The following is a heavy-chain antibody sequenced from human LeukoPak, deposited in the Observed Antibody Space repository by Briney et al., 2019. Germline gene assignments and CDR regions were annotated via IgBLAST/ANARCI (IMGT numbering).Heavy chain of an antibody. CDR1: GFTFSSYA. V-gene: IGHV3-21*01. Sequence: GGSLRLSCAASGFTFSSYAMSWVRQAPGKGLEWVSSISSNSAYIYYVDSLRGRFTVSRDNAKSSLFLQMNSLRVEDTAVYYCARRKRRYYYDSSGPGGGFGYWGQGTLVTVSS. D-gene: IGHD3-22*01. J-gene: IGHJ4*02. CDR2: ISSNSAYI. CDR3: ARRKRRYYYDSSGPGGGFGY.